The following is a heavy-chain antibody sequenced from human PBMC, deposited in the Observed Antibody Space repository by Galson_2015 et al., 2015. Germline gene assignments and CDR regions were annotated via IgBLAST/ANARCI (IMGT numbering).Heavy chain of an antibody. CDR2: ISGSGTSR. D-gene: IGHD6-19*01. CDR1: GLTVNNYA. J-gene: IGHJ4*02. CDR3: ATLFPRVAGHVDG. Sequence: SLRLSCAASGLTVNNYAMSWVRQTPGKGQEWVSAISGSGTSRYYADSVRGRFTISRDNSKNTLFLQMDSLRAEDTGFYYCATLFPRVAGHVDGWGLGTLVTVSS. V-gene: IGHV3-23*01.